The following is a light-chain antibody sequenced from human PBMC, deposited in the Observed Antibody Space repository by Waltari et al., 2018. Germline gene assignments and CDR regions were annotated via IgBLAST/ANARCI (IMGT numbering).Light chain of an antibody. CDR1: QSVSNF. Sequence: EIVLTQSPATLSLSPGESATLSCRASQSVSNFLAWYQQKPGQAPRLLIYHASNRATGIPARFSGRGSGTDFTLTISSLEPGDSAVYYCQQRANWPPLTFGGGTRVEI. CDR3: QQRANWPPLT. J-gene: IGKJ4*01. CDR2: HAS. V-gene: IGKV3-11*01.